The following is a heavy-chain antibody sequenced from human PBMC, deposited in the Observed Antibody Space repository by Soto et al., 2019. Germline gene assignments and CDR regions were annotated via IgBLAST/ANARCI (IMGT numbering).Heavy chain of an antibody. J-gene: IGHJ4*02. V-gene: IGHV3-23*01. CDR2: ISGSGDRT. CDR1: GFTFSTYA. Sequence: GGSLRLSCAASGFTFSTYAMSWVRQAPGKGLEWVSLISGSGDRTYYADSVKGRFAISRDSSKNTLYLQMNSLRAEDTAVYYCAKDRTSYYGSGSDFDYWGQGTLVTVSS. D-gene: IGHD3-10*01. CDR3: AKDRTSYYGSGSDFDY.